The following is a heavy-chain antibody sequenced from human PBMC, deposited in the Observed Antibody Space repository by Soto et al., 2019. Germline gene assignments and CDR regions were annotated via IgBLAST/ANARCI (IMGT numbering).Heavy chain of an antibody. CDR2: IIHMFNTT. V-gene: IGHV1-69*01. Sequence: QVQLVQSGAEVKKPGSSVKVSCKASGGNFSTHAISWVRQAPGQGLVWMGGIIHMFNTTISAQKFQGRVTITAAEYTSTAYMELGSLRSEDTAVYYCARDAYDMGALDYWGQGTLVTVSS. D-gene: IGHD3-16*01. CDR3: ARDAYDMGALDY. J-gene: IGHJ4*02. CDR1: GGNFSTHA.